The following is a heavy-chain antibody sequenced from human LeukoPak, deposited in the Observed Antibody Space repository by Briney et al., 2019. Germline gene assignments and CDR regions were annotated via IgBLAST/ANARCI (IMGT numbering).Heavy chain of an antibody. CDR1: GGSISSYY. V-gene: IGHV4-4*07. CDR3: AGDWLASDYYYYYYMDV. Sequence: PSETLSLTCTVSGGSISSYYWSWIRQPAGKGLEWIGRIYTSGSTNYNPSLKSRVTMSVDTSKNQFSLKLSSVTAADTAVYYCAGDWLASDYYYYYYMDVWGKGTTVTVSS. J-gene: IGHJ6*03. CDR2: IYTSGST. D-gene: IGHD2-2*01.